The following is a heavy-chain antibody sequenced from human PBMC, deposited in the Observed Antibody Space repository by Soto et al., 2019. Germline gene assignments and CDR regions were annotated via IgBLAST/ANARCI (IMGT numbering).Heavy chain of an antibody. CDR2: IYHTGTT. D-gene: IGHD3-9*01. CDR3: ARVRAYDILTGSPGGWFDP. CDR1: GGSINSGGYS. J-gene: IGHJ5*02. V-gene: IGHV4-30-2*01. Sequence: SETLSLTCTVSGGSINSGGYSWTWIRQPPGKGLEWIGFIYHTGTTYYNPSLKSRVTISVDRSKNQFSLKLSSVTAADTAVYYCARVRAYDILTGSPGGWFDPWGQGTLVTVSS.